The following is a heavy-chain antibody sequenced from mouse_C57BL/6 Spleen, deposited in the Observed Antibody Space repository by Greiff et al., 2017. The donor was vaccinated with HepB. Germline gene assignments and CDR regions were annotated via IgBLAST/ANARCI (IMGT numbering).Heavy chain of an antibody. CDR3: ARGDLRYAMDY. Sequence: DVMLVESEGGLVQPGSSMKLSCTASGFTFSDYYMAWVRQVPEKGLEWVANINYDGSSTYYLDSLKSRFIISRDNAKNILYLQMSSLKSEDTATYYCARGDLRYAMDYWGQGTSVTVSS. D-gene: IGHD1-1*01. CDR1: GFTFSDYY. J-gene: IGHJ4*01. V-gene: IGHV5-16*01. CDR2: INYDGSST.